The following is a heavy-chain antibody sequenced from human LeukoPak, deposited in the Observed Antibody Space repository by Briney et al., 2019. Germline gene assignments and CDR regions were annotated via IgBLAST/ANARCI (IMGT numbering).Heavy chain of an antibody. J-gene: IGHJ4*02. CDR1: GYTFTSYY. CDR2: INPSGGST. Sequence: ASVKVSCKASGYTFTSYYMHWVRQAPGQGLEWMGIINPSGGSTSYAQKFQGRVTMTRDTSTSTVYMELSSLRSEDTAVHYCARETTTVTTLDYWGQGTLVTVSS. V-gene: IGHV1-46*01. CDR3: ARETTTVTTLDY. D-gene: IGHD4-17*01.